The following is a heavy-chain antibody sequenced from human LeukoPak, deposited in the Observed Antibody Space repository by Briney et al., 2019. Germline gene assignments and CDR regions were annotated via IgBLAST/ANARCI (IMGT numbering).Heavy chain of an antibody. CDR1: GFTFSSYA. CDR2: ISYDGSNK. D-gene: IGHD4-11*01. CDR3: ARAAYSNYLDYYYYMDV. V-gene: IGHV3-30*15. Sequence: PGGSLRLSCAASGFTFSSYAMHWVRQAPGKGLEWVAVISYDGSNKYYADSVKGRFTISRDNSKNTLYLQMGSLRAEDTAVYYCARAAYSNYLDYYYYMDVWGKGTTVTVSS. J-gene: IGHJ6*03.